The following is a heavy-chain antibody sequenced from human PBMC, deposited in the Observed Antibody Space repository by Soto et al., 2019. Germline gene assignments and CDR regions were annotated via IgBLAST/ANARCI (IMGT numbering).Heavy chain of an antibody. J-gene: IGHJ4*02. CDR3: ARDQYSGSFLY. V-gene: IGHV1-2*02. D-gene: IGHD1-26*01. CDR2: IIPSSGST. CDR1: GYTFTAYS. Sequence: QVHLVQSGAEVKKAGASVKVSCKASGYTFTAYSMHWVRQVAGQGVEWMGWIIPSSGSTNYAQKFQGRVTMTRDTSIATAYMELSRLTSDDTAVYYCARDQYSGSFLYWGQGTLVTVSS.